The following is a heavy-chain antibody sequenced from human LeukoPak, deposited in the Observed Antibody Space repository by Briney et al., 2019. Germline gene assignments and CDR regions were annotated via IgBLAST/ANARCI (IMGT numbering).Heavy chain of an antibody. V-gene: IGHV4-59*01. Sequence: SETLSLTCTVPGGSISSYYWSWIRQPPGKGLEWIGYIYYSGSINYNLSLKSRVTIPVDTSKNQFSLKLSSVTAADTAVYYCARASIAAAGTPLDYWGQGTLVTVSS. CDR2: IYYSGSI. CDR1: GGSISSYY. J-gene: IGHJ4*02. D-gene: IGHD6-13*01. CDR3: ARASIAAAGTPLDY.